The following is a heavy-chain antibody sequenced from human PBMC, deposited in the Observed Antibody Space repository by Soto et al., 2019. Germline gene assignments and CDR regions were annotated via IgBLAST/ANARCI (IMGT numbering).Heavy chain of an antibody. CDR2: ISAYNGNT. CDR1: GYTFTSYG. D-gene: IGHD5-12*01. Sequence: QVQLVQSGAEVKKPGASVKVSCKASGYTFTSYGISWVRQAPGQGLEWMGWISAYNGNTNYAQKLQGRVTMTTDTSTSTAYMERRSLRSDDTAGYYCARVQNIVATILYNWFDPWGQGTLVTVSS. J-gene: IGHJ5*02. V-gene: IGHV1-18*04. CDR3: ARVQNIVATILYNWFDP.